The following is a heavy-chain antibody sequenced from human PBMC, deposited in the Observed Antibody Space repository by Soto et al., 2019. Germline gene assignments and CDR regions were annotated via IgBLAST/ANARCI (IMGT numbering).Heavy chain of an antibody. Sequence: QVQLVESGGGVVQPGRSLRLSCAASGFTFSSYGMHWVRQAPGKGLEWVAVIWYDGSNKYYADSVKGRFTISRDNSKNTLYLQMNSLRAEDTAVYYCASDLVDFWSGYVYDAFDIWGQGTMVTVSS. J-gene: IGHJ3*02. CDR2: IWYDGSNK. CDR3: ASDLVDFWSGYVYDAFDI. CDR1: GFTFSSYG. V-gene: IGHV3-33*01. D-gene: IGHD3-3*01.